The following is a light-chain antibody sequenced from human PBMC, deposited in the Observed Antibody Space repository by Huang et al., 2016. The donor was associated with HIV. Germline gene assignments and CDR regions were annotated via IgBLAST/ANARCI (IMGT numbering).Light chain of an antibody. CDR2: DAS. CDR3: QDRYNWPRFT. Sequence: ENMLTQSPATLSLSPGKRATLSCRASQSVGTYLAWYQQKPGQAPRLRIYDASFRATGIPVRFSGSGSETNFTLTISRLEPEDFAVYYCQDRYNWPRFTFGPGTKVDIK. CDR1: QSVGTY. J-gene: IGKJ3*01. V-gene: IGKV3-11*01.